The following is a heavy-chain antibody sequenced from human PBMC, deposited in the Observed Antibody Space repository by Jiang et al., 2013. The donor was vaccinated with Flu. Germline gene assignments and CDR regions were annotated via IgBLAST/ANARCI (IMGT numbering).Heavy chain of an antibody. CDR1: GGAVSSHSYY. Sequence: SGPGLVKPSETLSLTCTVSGGAVSSHSYYWGWIRQPPGKGLEWIGFIYYSGSTNYNPSLKSRVTISVDTSKNQFSLKLSSVTAADTAVYYCARSRPYESGSYYDAFDIWGQGTMVTVS. CDR3: ARSRPYESGSYYDAFDI. D-gene: IGHD3-10*01. CDR2: IYYSGST. V-gene: IGHV4-61*01. J-gene: IGHJ3*02.